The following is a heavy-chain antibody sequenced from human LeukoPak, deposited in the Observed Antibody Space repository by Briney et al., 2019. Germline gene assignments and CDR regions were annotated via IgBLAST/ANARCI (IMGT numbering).Heavy chain of an antibody. V-gene: IGHV4-39*07. J-gene: IGHJ4*02. Sequence: SETLSLTCTVSGGSISSSSYYWSWIRQPPGKGLEWIGEINHSGSTNYNPSLKSRVTISVDTSENQFSLKLSSVTAADTAVYYCARSTEGGSYVDYWGQGTLVTVSS. CDR3: ARSTEGGSYVDY. CDR2: INHSGST. CDR1: GGSISSSSYY. D-gene: IGHD1-26*01.